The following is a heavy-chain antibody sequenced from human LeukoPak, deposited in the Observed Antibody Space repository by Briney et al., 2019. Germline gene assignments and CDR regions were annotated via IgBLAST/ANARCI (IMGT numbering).Heavy chain of an antibody. D-gene: IGHD6-13*01. CDR2: INVGNGNT. J-gene: IGHJ5*02. Sequence: ASVTVSCKASGYIFTSYAMHWVRQAPGQRLEWMGWINVGNGNTKYSQKFQGRVTITRDTSASTVYMELSSLRSEDTAVYYCARDIDRVFNWFDPWGQGTLVTVSS. CDR3: ARDIDRVFNWFDP. V-gene: IGHV1-3*01. CDR1: GYIFTSYA.